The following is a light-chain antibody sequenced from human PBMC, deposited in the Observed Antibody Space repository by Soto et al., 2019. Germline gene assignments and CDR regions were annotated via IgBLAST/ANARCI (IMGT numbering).Light chain of an antibody. CDR3: QQSYSTPPFT. V-gene: IGKV1-39*01. CDR1: QSISTF. CDR2: AAS. Sequence: DLQMTQSPSSLSASVGDRVTITCRASQSISTFLNWYQQKPGKAHKLLIYAASSLQSGVPSRFSGTGSGTDFTLTINNLQPEDFATYFCQQSYSTPPFTFGPGTKVHIK. J-gene: IGKJ3*01.